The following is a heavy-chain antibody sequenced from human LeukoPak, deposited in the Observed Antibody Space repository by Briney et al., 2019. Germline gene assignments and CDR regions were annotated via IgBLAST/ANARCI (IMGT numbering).Heavy chain of an antibody. CDR2: ISSISSII. J-gene: IGHJ4*02. D-gene: IGHD6-13*01. CDR1: GFTFSTYS. Sequence: PGGSLRLSCAASGFTFSTYSMSWVRQAPGKGLEWVSYISSISSIIYYADSAKGRFTISRDNARNSLYLQMNSLRAEDTAVYYCTRSRPGTEAGQPNFDYWGQGTLVTVSS. CDR3: TRSRPGTEAGQPNFDY. V-gene: IGHV3-48*01.